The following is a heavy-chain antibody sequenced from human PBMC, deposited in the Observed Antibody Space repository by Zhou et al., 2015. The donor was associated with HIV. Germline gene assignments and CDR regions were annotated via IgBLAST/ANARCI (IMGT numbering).Heavy chain of an antibody. V-gene: IGHV1-69*01. Sequence: QVQLVQSGAEVKKPGSSVKVSCKASGGTFSSYAISWVRQAPGQGLEWMGGIIPIFGTANYAQKFQGRVTITADESTSTAYMELRSLRYEDTAVYYCARERGGGTRPDWRYFDLWGRGTLVIVSS. CDR2: IIPIFGTA. CDR3: ARERGGGTRPDWRYFDL. CDR1: GGTFSSYA. J-gene: IGHJ2*01. D-gene: IGHD3-16*01.